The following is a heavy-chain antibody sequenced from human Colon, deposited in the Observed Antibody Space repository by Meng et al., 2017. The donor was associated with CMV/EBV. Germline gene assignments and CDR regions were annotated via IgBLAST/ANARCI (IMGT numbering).Heavy chain of an antibody. CDR1: GYTFNGYF. CDR2: INPVTGDT. CDR3: ATFGGDFDY. D-gene: IGHD3-3*01. J-gene: IGHJ4*02. V-gene: IGHV1-2*02. Sequence: QVQRLQSGAGVKEPGASVKVSCKTSGYTFNGYFMHWVRQAPGQGLEWMGWINPVTGDTSYAQKFQVRVTMTRDTSISTAYMELSSLRSDDTAVYYCATFGGDFDYWGQGTLVTVSS.